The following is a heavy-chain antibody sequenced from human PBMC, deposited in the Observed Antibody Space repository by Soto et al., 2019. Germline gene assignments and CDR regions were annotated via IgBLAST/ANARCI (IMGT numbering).Heavy chain of an antibody. J-gene: IGHJ2*01. CDR3: AQRSEITGTTTLFWSWYFDL. V-gene: IGHV3-23*01. CDR1: GFTFSSYA. CDR2: ISGSGGST. Sequence: GGSPRLSCAASGFTFSSYAMSWVRQAPGKGLEWVSAISGSGGSTYYADSVKGRFTISRDNSKNTLYLQMNSLRAEDTAVYYCAQRSEITGTTTLFWSWYFDLWGRGTLVTVSS. D-gene: IGHD1-20*01.